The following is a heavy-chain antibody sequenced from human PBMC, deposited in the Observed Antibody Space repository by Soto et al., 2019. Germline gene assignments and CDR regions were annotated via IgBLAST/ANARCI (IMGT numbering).Heavy chain of an antibody. Sequence: GGSLRLSCAASGFTVSSNYMSWVRQAPGKGLEWVSVIYSGGDTYCADSVKGRFTISRDNSKNTLYLQMNSLRAEDTAVYYCAKTQNDILDYWGQGTLVTVSS. CDR2: IYSGGDT. J-gene: IGHJ4*02. CDR3: AKTQNDILDY. D-gene: IGHD3-9*01. CDR1: GFTVSSNY. V-gene: IGHV3-53*01.